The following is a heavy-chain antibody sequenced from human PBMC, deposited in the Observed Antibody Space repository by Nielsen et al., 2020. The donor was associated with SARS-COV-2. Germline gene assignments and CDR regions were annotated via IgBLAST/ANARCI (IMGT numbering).Heavy chain of an antibody. D-gene: IGHD7-27*01. Sequence: SVKGRFTISRDNAKNSLFLQMNSLRAEDTAVYYCARGRWGPSRLLKYYFYAMDVWGEGTTVTVSS. V-gene: IGHV3-48*03. J-gene: IGHJ6*04. CDR3: ARGRWGPSRLLKYYFYAMDV.